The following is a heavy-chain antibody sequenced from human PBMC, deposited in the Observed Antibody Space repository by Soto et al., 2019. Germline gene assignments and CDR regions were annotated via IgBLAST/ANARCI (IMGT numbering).Heavy chain of an antibody. CDR3: ASPRGSWGSFRYRWFDP. V-gene: IGHV4-34*01. CDR1: GGSLSSYH. CDR2: INESGGT. J-gene: IGHJ5*02. D-gene: IGHD3-16*02. Sequence: SETLSLTCAVYGGSLSSYHWSWIRQSPGKGLEWIGEINESGGTNYSPSLKSRVTISVDTSKNQFSLTLNSVTAADTAVYYCASPRGSWGSFRYRWFDPWGQGTVVTVSS.